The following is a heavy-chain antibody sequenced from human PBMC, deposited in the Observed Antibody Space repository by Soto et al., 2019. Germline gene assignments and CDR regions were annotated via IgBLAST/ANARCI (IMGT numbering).Heavy chain of an antibody. J-gene: IGHJ6*02. V-gene: IGHV3-21*01. CDR3: ARDPRGPNYYGMDV. CDR2: ISSSSYI. CDR1: GFTFSSYS. Sequence: LRLSCAASGFTFSSYSMNWVRQAPGKGLEWVSSISSSSYIYYADSVKGRFTISRDNAKNSLYLQMNSLRAEDTAVYYCARDPRGPNYYGMDVWGQGTTVTVSS. D-gene: IGHD3-10*01.